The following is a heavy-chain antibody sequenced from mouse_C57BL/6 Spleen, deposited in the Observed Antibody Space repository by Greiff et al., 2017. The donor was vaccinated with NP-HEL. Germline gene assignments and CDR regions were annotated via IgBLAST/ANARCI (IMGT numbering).Heavy chain of an antibody. V-gene: IGHV5-17*01. Sequence: EVQLVESGGGLVKPGGSLKLSCAASGFTFSDYGMHWVRQAPEKGLEWVAYISSGSSTIYYAATVKGRFTISRDNAKNTLFLQMTSLRSEDTAMYYCARRDYGKAFAYWGQGTLVTVSA. J-gene: IGHJ3*01. D-gene: IGHD1-1*01. CDR2: ISSGSSTI. CDR1: GFTFSDYG. CDR3: ARRDYGKAFAY.